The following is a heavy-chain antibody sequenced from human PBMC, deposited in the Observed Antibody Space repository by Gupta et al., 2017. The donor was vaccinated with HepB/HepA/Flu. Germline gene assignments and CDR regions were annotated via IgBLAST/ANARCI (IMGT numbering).Heavy chain of an antibody. CDR1: GFTFSNYA. Sequence: EVQLLESGGGLVQPGGSLRLSCAASGFTFSNYAMTWVRQAPGKGLDWVSAISGSGGSPYYTDSVKGRFTISRDNSKNTLYLQMNSLRAEDTAIYYCAKAKGVRFVVVPPPYYMDVWGKGTTVTVSS. J-gene: IGHJ6*03. V-gene: IGHV3-23*01. CDR3: AKAKGVRFVVVPPPYYMDV. CDR2: ISGSGGSP. D-gene: IGHD2-2*01.